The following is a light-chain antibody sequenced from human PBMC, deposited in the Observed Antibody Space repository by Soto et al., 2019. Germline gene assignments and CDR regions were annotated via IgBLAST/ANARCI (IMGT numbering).Light chain of an antibody. V-gene: IGLV3-25*03. CDR3: QSADRRGTYPWV. CDR2: KDS. CDR1: AVPKQY. Sequence: SYELTQPPSMSVSPGQTARITCTGDAVPKQYAYWYQQKPGQAPVLVIYKDSERPSGIPGRFSGSSSGTTVTLTISGVQAQDEADYYCQSADRRGTYPWVFGGGTKLTVL. J-gene: IGLJ3*02.